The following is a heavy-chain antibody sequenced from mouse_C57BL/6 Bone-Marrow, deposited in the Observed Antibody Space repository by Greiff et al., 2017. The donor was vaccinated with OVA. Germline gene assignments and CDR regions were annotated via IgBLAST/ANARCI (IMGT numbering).Heavy chain of an antibody. Sequence: EVNVVESGGGLVQPGGSLSLSCAASGFTFTDYYMSWVRQPPGKALEWLGFIRNKANGYTTEYSASVKGRFTISRDNSQSILYLQMNALRAEDSATYYCARSSTMVTTFWYFDVWGTGTTVTVSS. CDR3: ARSSTMVTTFWYFDV. D-gene: IGHD2-2*01. CDR1: GFTFTDYY. J-gene: IGHJ1*03. CDR2: IRNKANGYTT. V-gene: IGHV7-3*01.